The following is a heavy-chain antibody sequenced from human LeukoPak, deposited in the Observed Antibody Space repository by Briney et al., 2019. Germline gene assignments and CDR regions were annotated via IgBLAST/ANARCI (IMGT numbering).Heavy chain of an antibody. V-gene: IGHV4-59*01. CDR3: ARDGGDY. CDR2: IYYSGST. CDR1: GGSISSYY. D-gene: IGHD2-15*01. J-gene: IGHJ4*02. Sequence: SVTLSLTYTVSGGSISSYYWSWIRQPPGKGLEWIGYIYYSGSTNYNPSLKSRVTISVDTSKNQFSLKLSSVTAADTAVYYCARDGGDYWGQGTLVTVSS.